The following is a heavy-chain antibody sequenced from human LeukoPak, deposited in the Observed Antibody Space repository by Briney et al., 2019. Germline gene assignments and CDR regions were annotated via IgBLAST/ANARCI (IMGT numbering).Heavy chain of an antibody. CDR1: GFSFSLHA. V-gene: IGHV3-21*05. Sequence: GGALRLSWAASGFSFSLHAMNWVRQAPGKGLEWISYIDSGSDDILHPDSVRGRFAISRENAKNTLYLEMNSLRAEDTAVYYCARDTYRPQLIDSWGQGTLVTVCS. J-gene: IGHJ4*02. CDR2: IDSGSDDI. CDR3: ARDTYRPQLIDS. D-gene: IGHD5-18*01.